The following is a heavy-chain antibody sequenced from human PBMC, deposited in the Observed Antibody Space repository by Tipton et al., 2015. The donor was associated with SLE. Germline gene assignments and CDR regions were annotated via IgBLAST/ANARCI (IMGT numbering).Heavy chain of an antibody. CDR3: AREYEVWASFDY. Sequence: TLSLTCTVSGGSISSYYWSWIRQPPGKGLEWIGYIYYSGSTNYNPSLKSRVTISVDTSKNQFSLKLSSVTAADTAVYYCAREYEVWASFDYWGQGTLVTVSS. CDR2: IYYSGST. V-gene: IGHV4-59*12. D-gene: IGHD3-16*01. CDR1: GGSISSYY. J-gene: IGHJ4*02.